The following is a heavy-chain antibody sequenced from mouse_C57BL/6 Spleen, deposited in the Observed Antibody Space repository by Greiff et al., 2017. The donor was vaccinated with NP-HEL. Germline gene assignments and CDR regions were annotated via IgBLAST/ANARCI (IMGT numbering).Heavy chain of an antibody. CDR2: IDPSDSET. Sequence: VQLQQPGAELVRPGSSVKLSCKASGYTFTSYWMHWVKQRPIQGLEWIGNIDPSDSETHYNQKFKDKATLTVDKSSSTAYMQISSLTSEDSAVYYCARWGDYDGDFAYWGQGTLVTVSA. D-gene: IGHD2-4*01. CDR1: GYTFTSYW. J-gene: IGHJ3*01. CDR3: ARWGDYDGDFAY. V-gene: IGHV1-52*01.